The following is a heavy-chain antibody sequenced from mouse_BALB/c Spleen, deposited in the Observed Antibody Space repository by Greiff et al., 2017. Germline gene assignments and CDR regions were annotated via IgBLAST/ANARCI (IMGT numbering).Heavy chain of an antibody. J-gene: IGHJ3*01. CDR1: GFTFSDYY. V-gene: IGHV5-4*02. CDR3: AREGDYDDAWFAY. Sequence: EVQLVESGGGLVKPGGSLKLSCAASGFTFSDYYMYWVRQTPAKRLEWVATISDGGSYTYYPDSVKGRFTISRDNAKNNLYLQMSSLKSEDTAMYYCAREGDYDDAWFAYWGQGTLVTVSA. CDR2: ISDGGSYT. D-gene: IGHD2-4*01.